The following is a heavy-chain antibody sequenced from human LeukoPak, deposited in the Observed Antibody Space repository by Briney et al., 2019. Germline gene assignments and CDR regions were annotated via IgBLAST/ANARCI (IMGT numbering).Heavy chain of an antibody. CDR1: GFTFSSYS. D-gene: IGHD5/OR15-5a*01. V-gene: IGHV3-48*04. Sequence: GGSLRLSCAASGFTFSSYSINWVRQAPGKGLEWVSHISSSSTIYYADSVKGRFTISRDNAKNSLYLQMNSLRAEDTAVYYCARDSVDAEFDYWGQGTLVTVSS. CDR2: ISSSSTI. J-gene: IGHJ4*02. CDR3: ARDSVDAEFDY.